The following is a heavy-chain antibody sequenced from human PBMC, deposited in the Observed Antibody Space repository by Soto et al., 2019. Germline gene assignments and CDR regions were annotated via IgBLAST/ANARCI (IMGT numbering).Heavy chain of an antibody. V-gene: IGHV3-23*01. Sequence: HPGGSLRLSCAASGFTFSSYAMSWVRQAPGKGLEWVSAISGSGGSTYYADSVKGRFTISRDNSKNTLHLQMNSLRAEDTAVYYCAKDNTYYYDSSGYSPWDYWGQGTLVTVSS. J-gene: IGHJ4*02. D-gene: IGHD3-22*01. CDR1: GFTFSSYA. CDR2: ISGSGGST. CDR3: AKDNTYYYDSSGYSPWDY.